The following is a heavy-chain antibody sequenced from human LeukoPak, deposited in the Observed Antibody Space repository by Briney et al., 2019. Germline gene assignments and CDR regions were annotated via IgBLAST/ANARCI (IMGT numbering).Heavy chain of an antibody. J-gene: IGHJ5*01. CDR2: VAYTGST. CDR3: ARIRSHVPATSPADS. CDR1: GGSFSGYY. D-gene: IGHD2-2*01. V-gene: IGHV4-34*01. Sequence: SETLSLTCAVYGGSFSGYYWSRIRQPPGRGLEWIGIVAYTGSTYYSPSLKSRVTMSVETSKNQFSLHLSSLTAADTAVYFCARIRSHVPATSPADSWGQGTLVTVSS.